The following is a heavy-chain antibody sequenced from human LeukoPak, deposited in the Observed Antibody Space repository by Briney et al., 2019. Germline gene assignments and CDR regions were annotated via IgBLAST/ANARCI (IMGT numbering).Heavy chain of an antibody. CDR3: ARSSVGARRRIDY. J-gene: IGHJ4*02. V-gene: IGHV1-8*01. CDR1: GYTFTSYD. Sequence: WASAKVSCKASGYTFTSYDINWVRQATGQGLEWMGWMNPNSGNTGYAQKFQGRVTMTRSTSINTAYMELNSLTSEDTAVYYCARSSVGARRRIDYWGQGTLVTVSS. D-gene: IGHD1-26*01. CDR2: MNPNSGNT.